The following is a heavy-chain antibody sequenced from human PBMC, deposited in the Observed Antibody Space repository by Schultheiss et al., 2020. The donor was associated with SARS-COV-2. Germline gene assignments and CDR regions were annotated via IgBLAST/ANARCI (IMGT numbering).Heavy chain of an antibody. V-gene: IGHV4-31*03. CDR1: GFSLSNARMG. J-gene: IGHJ6*02. CDR2: IYYSGST. Sequence: SGPTLVKPTETLTLTCTVSGFSLSNARMGVSWIRQPPGKALEWLGYIYYSGSTYYNPSLKSRVTISVDTSKNQFSLKLSSVTAADTAVYYCARAGHSSGYHYGMDVWGQGTTVTVSS. D-gene: IGHD1-1*01. CDR3: ARAGHSSGYHYGMDV.